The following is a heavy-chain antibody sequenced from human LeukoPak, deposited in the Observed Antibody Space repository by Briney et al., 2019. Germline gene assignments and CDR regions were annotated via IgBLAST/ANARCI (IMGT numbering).Heavy chain of an antibody. V-gene: IGHV1-2*06. CDR1: GYTFTDYY. D-gene: IGHD6-19*01. J-gene: IGHJ4*02. CDR3: ARFSGWPTYFFDY. Sequence: ASVKVSCKASGYTFTDYYMHWVRQAPGQGLEWMGRINPNSGVTNYAQKFQGSVTMTRDTSISTAYMELTRLRSDDTAVYYCARFSGWPTYFFDYWGQGTLVTVSS. CDR2: INPNSGVT.